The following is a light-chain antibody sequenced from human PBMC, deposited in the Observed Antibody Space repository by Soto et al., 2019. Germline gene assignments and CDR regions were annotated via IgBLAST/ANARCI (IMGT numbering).Light chain of an antibody. CDR3: CSSAGSYHSSVV. CDR1: SSDVGGYNY. J-gene: IGLJ2*01. CDR2: DVS. V-gene: IGLV2-11*01. Sequence: QSALTQPRSVSGSPGQSVTISCTGTSSDVGGYNYVSWYQQHPGKAPKLMIYDVSKRPSGVPDRFSGSKSGNTASLTISGLQAEDEADYYRCSSAGSYHSSVVFGGGTKVTVL.